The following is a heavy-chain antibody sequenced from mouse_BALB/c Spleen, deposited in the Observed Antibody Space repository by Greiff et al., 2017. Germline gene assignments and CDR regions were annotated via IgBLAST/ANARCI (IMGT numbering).Heavy chain of an antibody. V-gene: IGHV1-9*01. CDR3: ARGGYDYDYYAMDY. J-gene: IGHJ3*01. CDR1: GYTFSSYW. D-gene: IGHD2-4*01. Sequence: QVQLKQSGAELMKPGASVKISCKATGYTFSSYWIEWVKQRPGHGLEWIGEILPGSGSTNYNEKFKGKATFTADTSSNTAYMQLSSLTSEDSAVYYCARGGYDYDYYAMDYWGQGTLVTVSA. CDR2: ILPGSGST.